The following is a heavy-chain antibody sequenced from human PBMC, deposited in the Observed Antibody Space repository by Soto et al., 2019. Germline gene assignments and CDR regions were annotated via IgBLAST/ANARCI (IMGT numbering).Heavy chain of an antibody. D-gene: IGHD2-8*01. Sequence: TGGSLRLSCAASGFTXSSYSMNWVCQAPGKGLEWVSYISSSSTIYYADSVKGRFTISRDNAKNSLYLQMNSLRDEDTAVYYCARVGPARPIVLMVYARRYYGMDVWGQGTTVTVS. CDR3: ARVGPARPIVLMVYARRYYGMDV. J-gene: IGHJ6*02. CDR2: ISSSSTI. V-gene: IGHV3-48*02. CDR1: GFTXSSYS.